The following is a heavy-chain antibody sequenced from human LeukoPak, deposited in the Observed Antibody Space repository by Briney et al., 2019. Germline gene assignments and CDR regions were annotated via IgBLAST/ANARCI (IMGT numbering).Heavy chain of an antibody. CDR1: GYTFTSYG. V-gene: IGHV1-18*01. J-gene: IGHJ4*02. CDR3: ARDRGNTAMARFASDY. CDR2: ISAYNGNT. D-gene: IGHD5-18*01. Sequence: ASVKVSCKSSGYTFTSYGISWVRQAPGQGLEWMGWISAYNGNTNYAQKLQGRVTMTTDTSTSTAYMELRSLRSDDTAVYYCARDRGNTAMARFASDYWGQGTLVTVSS.